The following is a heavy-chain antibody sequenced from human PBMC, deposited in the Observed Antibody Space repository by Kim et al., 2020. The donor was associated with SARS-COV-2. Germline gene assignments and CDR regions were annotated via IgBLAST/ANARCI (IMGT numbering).Heavy chain of an antibody. V-gene: IGHV3-23*01. CDR1: GFTFSSYA. CDR3: AKGSGASSGYRADAFDI. Sequence: GGSLRLSCAASGFTFSSYAMSWVRQAPGKGLEWVSAISGSGGSTYYADSVKGRFTISRDNSKNTLYLQMNSLRAEDTAVYYCAKGSGASSGYRADAFDIWGQGTMVTVSS. CDR2: ISGSGGST. D-gene: IGHD3-22*01. J-gene: IGHJ3*02.